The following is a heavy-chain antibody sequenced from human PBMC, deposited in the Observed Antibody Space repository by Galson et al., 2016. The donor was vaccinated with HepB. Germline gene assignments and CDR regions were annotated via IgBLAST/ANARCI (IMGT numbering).Heavy chain of an antibody. Sequence: SLRLSCATSGFIFSSQWMNWVRHTPEKGLEWVANINPGGDEKRYVDSVKGRFTVSREHAKNSLYLQMDRLRAEDTAVYYCLSWGLSSNYWGQGALVTVSS. J-gene: IGHJ4*02. V-gene: IGHV3-7*01. CDR1: GFIFSSQW. CDR3: LSWGLSSNY. CDR2: INPGGDEK. D-gene: IGHD2/OR15-2a*01.